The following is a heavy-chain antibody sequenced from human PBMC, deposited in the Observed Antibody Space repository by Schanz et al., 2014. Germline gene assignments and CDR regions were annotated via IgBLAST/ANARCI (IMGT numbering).Heavy chain of an antibody. V-gene: IGHV3-33*01. Sequence: QVQLVESGGGVVQPGRSLRLSCVASGFTFSSYDVFWVRQAPGKGLEWVVILWHDGSKKYYADSVKGRFTVSRDNSKNTLYLQLNSLRAEDTAVYYCARDFHGYGPHLDYWGQGSLVSGSS. CDR2: LWHDGSKK. CDR1: GFTFSSYD. J-gene: IGHJ4*02. D-gene: IGHD5-12*01. CDR3: ARDFHGYGPHLDY.